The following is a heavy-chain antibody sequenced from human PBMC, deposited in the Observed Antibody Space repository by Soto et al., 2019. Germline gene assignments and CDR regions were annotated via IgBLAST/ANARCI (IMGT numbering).Heavy chain of an antibody. D-gene: IGHD4-17*01. CDR2: INAGSGNT. Sequence: GASVKVSCKASGYTFTSYAMHWVRQATGQGLEWMGWINAGSGNTKYSQKFQGRVTMTRNTSTSTAYMELSSLRSEDTAVYYCARADYGDYSDYWGQGTLVTVSS. V-gene: IGHV1-3*01. J-gene: IGHJ4*02. CDR3: ARADYGDYSDY. CDR1: GYTFTSYA.